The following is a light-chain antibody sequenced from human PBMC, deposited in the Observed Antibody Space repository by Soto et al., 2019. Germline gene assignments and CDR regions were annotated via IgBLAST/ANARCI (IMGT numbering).Light chain of an antibody. Sequence: DIQTTQSPSSLSASVGNRVSITFQASQGIDMFLNWFQQKPGKAPKLLIYDASNLETGVPSRFSGSGSGSDFTFAINNLQPEDIATYYCQQYVNLPLSCGQGTQLENK. CDR3: QQYVNLPLS. CDR2: DAS. J-gene: IGKJ5*01. V-gene: IGKV1-33*01. CDR1: QGIDMF.